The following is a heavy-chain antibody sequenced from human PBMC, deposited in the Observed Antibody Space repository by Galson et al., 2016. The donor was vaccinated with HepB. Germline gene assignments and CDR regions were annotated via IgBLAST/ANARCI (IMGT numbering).Heavy chain of an antibody. CDR1: GYTFTDYY. CDR2: ISRDSGGT. CDR3: ARGDLAVAGEAEYFQH. J-gene: IGHJ1*01. V-gene: IGHV1-2*06. Sequence: SVKVSCKASGYTFTDYYVHWVRQAPGQGLEWMGRISRDSGGTNYAQKFQGRVTMTRDTSISTAYMELTRLRSDDPAVYYCARGDLAVAGEAEYFQHWGQGTLVTVSS. D-gene: IGHD6-19*01.